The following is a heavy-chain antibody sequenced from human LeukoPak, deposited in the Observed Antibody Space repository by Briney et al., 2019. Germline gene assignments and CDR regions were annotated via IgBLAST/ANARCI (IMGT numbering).Heavy chain of an antibody. CDR3: VRDGGVSGYDLLDY. D-gene: IGHD5-12*01. J-gene: IGHJ4*02. CDR1: GFTFSNSA. CDR2: LSGSGITT. Sequence: GGSLRLSCAGSGFTFSNSAMSWVRQAPGKGLEWVSTLSGSGITTYYADSVKGRFTISRDNAKNSLSLQMNSLRAEDTAVYYCVRDGGVSGYDLLDYWGQGTLVTVSS. V-gene: IGHV3-23*01.